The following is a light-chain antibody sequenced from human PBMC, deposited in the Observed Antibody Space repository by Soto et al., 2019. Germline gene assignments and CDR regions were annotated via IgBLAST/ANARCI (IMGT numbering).Light chain of an antibody. Sequence: EIVLTQSPGTLSLSPGETATLSCRASQSVSSTYLAWYQQKPGQAPMLLIYGASSRATGIPDRFSGSGSGTDFTLTISSLEPEDFAVYYCQHYGSLVLTFGGGTKVEIK. CDR1: QSVSSTY. CDR3: QHYGSLVLT. V-gene: IGKV3-20*01. J-gene: IGKJ4*01. CDR2: GAS.